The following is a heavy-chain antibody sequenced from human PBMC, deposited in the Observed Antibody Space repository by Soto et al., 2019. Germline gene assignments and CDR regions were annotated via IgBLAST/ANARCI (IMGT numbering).Heavy chain of an antibody. Sequence: ASVKVSCKASGYTFTSYDINWVRQAIGQGLEWMGWMNPNSGNTGYAQKLQGRVTMTTDTSTSTAYMELRSLRSDDTAVYYCARVGVYRVDISDYWGQGTLVTVSS. V-gene: IGHV1-8*01. CDR2: MNPNSGNT. CDR1: GYTFTSYD. J-gene: IGHJ4*02. CDR3: ARVGVYRVDISDY. D-gene: IGHD5-12*01.